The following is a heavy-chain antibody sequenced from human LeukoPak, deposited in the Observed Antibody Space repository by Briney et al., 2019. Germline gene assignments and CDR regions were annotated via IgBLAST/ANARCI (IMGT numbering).Heavy chain of an antibody. Sequence: GGSLRLSCAASGFTFSSYAMSWVRQAPGKGLEWVSAISGSGGSTYYADSVKGRFTISRDNSKNTLYLQMNSLRAEDTAVYYCAKPRTLSPDNWNDRYYFDYWGQGTLVTVSS. J-gene: IGHJ4*02. CDR3: AKPRTLSPDNWNDRYYFDY. CDR1: GFTFSSYA. V-gene: IGHV3-23*01. D-gene: IGHD1-20*01. CDR2: ISGSGGST.